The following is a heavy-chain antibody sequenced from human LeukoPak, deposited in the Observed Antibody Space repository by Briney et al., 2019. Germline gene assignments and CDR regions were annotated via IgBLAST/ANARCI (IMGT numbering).Heavy chain of an antibody. CDR3: ASWTSSSSNY. V-gene: IGHV3-66*01. CDR1: EFSVGSNY. D-gene: IGHD6-6*01. J-gene: IGHJ4*02. Sequence: GGSLRLSCAASEFSVGSNYMTWVRQAPGKGLEWVSLIYSGVSTYYADSVKGRFTISRDNAKNSLSLQMNSLRAEDTAVYYCASWTSSSSNYWGQGTLVTVSP. CDR2: IYSGVST.